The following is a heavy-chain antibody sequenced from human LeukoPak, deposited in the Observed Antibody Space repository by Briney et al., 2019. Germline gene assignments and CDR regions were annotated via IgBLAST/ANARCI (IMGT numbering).Heavy chain of an antibody. D-gene: IGHD5-24*01. CDR2: LCESGGST. J-gene: IGHJ6*02. V-gene: IGHV3-23*01. Sequence: GGPVRLLCTASGLILWIYAMSWARESRGGGREWVSSLCESGGSTFYADSVKGRFTISRDNSRNTLYLQMNSLRAEDTAVYYCAKNPLQFRAGEGESRDGWGQGTTVSVSS. CDR3: AKNPLQFRAGEGESRDG. CDR1: GLILWIYA.